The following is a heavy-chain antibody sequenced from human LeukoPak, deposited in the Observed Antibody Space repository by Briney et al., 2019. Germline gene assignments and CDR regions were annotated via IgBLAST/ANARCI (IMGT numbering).Heavy chain of an antibody. CDR1: GFNFSIYG. D-gene: IGHD6-13*01. Sequence: GGSLRLSCAASGFNFSIYGMHWVRQAPGKGLEWVALFSNDGTNTYYADSVRGRFTISRDNSKNTLYLQMNSLRAEDTAVYYCAKDASGYSSSWPEFYYYYYGMDVWGQGTTVTVSS. J-gene: IGHJ6*02. CDR3: AKDASGYSSSWPEFYYYYYGMDV. CDR2: FSNDGTNT. V-gene: IGHV3-33*05.